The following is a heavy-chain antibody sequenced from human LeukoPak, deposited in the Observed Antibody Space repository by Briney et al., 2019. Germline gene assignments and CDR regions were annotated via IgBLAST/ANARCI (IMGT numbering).Heavy chain of an antibody. V-gene: IGHV3-53*01. CDR1: GFTVSSNY. J-gene: IGHJ6*02. CDR3: AREGGHYYGMDV. Sequence: GGSLRLSCAASGFTVSSNYMSWVRQAPGKGLEWVSVIYSGGSTYYADSVKGRFTISRDNSKNTLYLQMNSLRAEGTAVYYCAREGGHYYGMDVWGQGTTVTVSS. CDR2: IYSGGST.